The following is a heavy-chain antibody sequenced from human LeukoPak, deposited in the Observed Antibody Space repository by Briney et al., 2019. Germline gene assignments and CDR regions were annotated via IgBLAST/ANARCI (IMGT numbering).Heavy chain of an antibody. CDR2: IYHSGTT. J-gene: IGHJ3*02. D-gene: IGHD4-11*01. Sequence: PSETLSLTCTVSGYSISSAYYWGWIRQPPGKGLEWIGSIYHSGTTYYNPSLKSRVTISVDTSKNQFSLKLSSVTAADTAVYYCARYDYRNLPDAFDIWGQGTMVTVSS. CDR1: GYSISSAYY. V-gene: IGHV4-38-2*02. CDR3: ARYDYRNLPDAFDI.